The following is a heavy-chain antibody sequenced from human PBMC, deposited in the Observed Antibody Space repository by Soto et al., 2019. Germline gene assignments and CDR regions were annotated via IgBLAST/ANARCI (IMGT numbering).Heavy chain of an antibody. CDR2: IYWDDDK. Sequence: QITLKESGPTLVKPTQTLTLTCTFSGFSLTTSGVGVGWIRQPPGKALEWLALIYWDDDKRYSPPLKSRLTTPKDTSKYQMALTTTNMDPAHTATYFCANRTTTVTWWFAPWGQGTLVTVSS. D-gene: IGHD4-17*01. CDR3: ANRTTTVTWWFAP. V-gene: IGHV2-5*02. J-gene: IGHJ5*02. CDR1: GFSLTTSGVG.